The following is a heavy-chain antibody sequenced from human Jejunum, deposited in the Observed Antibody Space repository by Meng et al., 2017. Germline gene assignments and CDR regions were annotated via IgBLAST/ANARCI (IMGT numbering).Heavy chain of an antibody. J-gene: IGHJ4*02. D-gene: IGHD5-18*01. V-gene: IGHV3-21*01. Sequence: GGPLRLSCAASGFTFSSYSMNWVRQAPGKGLEWVSSISSSGNYIYYADSVKGRFTISRDNAENSLFLQVTILRAEDTAVYYCARSAGGYSFGKMDYWGQGTLVTVSS. CDR3: ARSAGGYSFGKMDY. CDR2: ISSSGNYI. CDR1: GFTFSSYS.